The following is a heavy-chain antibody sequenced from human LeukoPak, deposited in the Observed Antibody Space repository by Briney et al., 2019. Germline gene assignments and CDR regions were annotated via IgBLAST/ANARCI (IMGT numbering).Heavy chain of an antibody. D-gene: IGHD4-11*01. CDR2: ISGSGGST. CDR3: AKVEYNAVTRRGGDY. Sequence: GGSLRLXCAASGFTFSSYAMSWVRQAPGKGLEWVSAISGSGGSTYYADSVKGRFTISRDNSKKKLDLQMNSLRAEDTAVYYCAKVEYNAVTRRGGDYWGQGTLVTVSS. J-gene: IGHJ4*02. CDR1: GFTFSSYA. V-gene: IGHV3-23*01.